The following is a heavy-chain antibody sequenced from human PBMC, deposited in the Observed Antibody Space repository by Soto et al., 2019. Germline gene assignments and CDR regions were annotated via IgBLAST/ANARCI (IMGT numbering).Heavy chain of an antibody. Sequence: DVQLVESGGGVVRPGGSLRLSCAASGFTFDDYGMSWVRQAPGKGLEWVSGINWNGGSTGYADSVKGRFTISRDNAKNSLYLQMNSLRAEDTALYYCARATFLYYDSSGYYWPPGYWGQGTLVTVSS. CDR3: ARATFLYYDSSGYYWPPGY. CDR1: GFTFDDYG. D-gene: IGHD3-22*01. V-gene: IGHV3-20*04. CDR2: INWNGGST. J-gene: IGHJ4*02.